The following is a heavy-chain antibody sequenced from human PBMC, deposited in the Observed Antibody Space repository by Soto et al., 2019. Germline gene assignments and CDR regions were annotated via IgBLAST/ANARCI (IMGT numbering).Heavy chain of an antibody. J-gene: IGHJ5*02. Sequence: GGSLRLSCAASGFTFRSFTMNWVRQAPGKGLEWVSTISSNSAYIYYTDALRGRFTITRDNAKNSLHLQMNSLRAEDTAVYYCTRDASRDSSARGWFDPWGPGTLVTVSS. CDR1: GFTFRSFT. V-gene: IGHV3-21*01. CDR2: ISSNSAYI. CDR3: TRDASRDSSARGWFDP. D-gene: IGHD6-13*01.